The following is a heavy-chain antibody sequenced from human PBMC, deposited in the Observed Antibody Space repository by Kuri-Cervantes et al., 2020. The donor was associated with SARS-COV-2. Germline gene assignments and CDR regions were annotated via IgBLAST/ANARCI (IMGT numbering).Heavy chain of an antibody. CDR2: IYYSGST. CDR1: GGSISSGGYY. D-gene: IGHD4-17*01. V-gene: IGHV4-31*02. CDR3: ARVDYAGNYYYYGMDV. J-gene: IGHJ6*02. Sequence: SCTVSGGSISSGGYYWSWIRQHAGRGLEWIGYIYYSGSTYYNPSLKSRVTISVDASKNQFSLKLTSVTAADTAVYYCARVDYAGNYYYYGMDVWGQGTTVTVSS.